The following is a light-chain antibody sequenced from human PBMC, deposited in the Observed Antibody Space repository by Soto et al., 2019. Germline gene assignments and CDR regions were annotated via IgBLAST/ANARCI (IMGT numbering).Light chain of an antibody. CDR3: SSYTSSSTYV. V-gene: IGLV2-14*03. CDR1: SSDVGGYNY. J-gene: IGLJ1*01. CDR2: DVT. Sequence: QSMLTQPASVSGSPGQSITISCTGTSSDVGGYNYVSWYQHHPGKAPKLMIYDVTNRPSGVSYRFSGSKSGNTASLTISGLQAEDEADYYCSSYTSSSTYVFGTGTKVTVL.